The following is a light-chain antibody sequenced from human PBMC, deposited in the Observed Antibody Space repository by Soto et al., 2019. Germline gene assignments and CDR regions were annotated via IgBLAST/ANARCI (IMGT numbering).Light chain of an antibody. CDR3: PRYDNCHLT. V-gene: IGKV3-15*01. Sequence: EIVMTQSPATLSVSPGESATLSCRASQSISGNLAWYQQKPGLAPRLLIYNASTRATGVPARFSGSGSGTELSLTISTLQSDDSAVYYFPRYDNCHLTLGGGTKV. CDR1: QSISGN. CDR2: NAS. J-gene: IGKJ4*01.